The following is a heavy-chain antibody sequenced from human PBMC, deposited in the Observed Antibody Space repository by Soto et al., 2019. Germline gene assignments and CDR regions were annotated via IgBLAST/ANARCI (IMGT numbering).Heavy chain of an antibody. Sequence: GSLRLSCAASGITFSTYAMSWVRRAPGKGLEWVSTIGSNGADKQYADFVKGRFTVSRDSSKSTLSLQMNSLRAEDTAVYYCAADYLRHNSLNGYYYSYGMDVWGQGTTVTVSS. CDR3: AADYLRHNSLNGYYYSYGMDV. D-gene: IGHD4-17*01. CDR1: GITFSTYA. V-gene: IGHV3-23*01. J-gene: IGHJ6*02. CDR2: IGSNGADK.